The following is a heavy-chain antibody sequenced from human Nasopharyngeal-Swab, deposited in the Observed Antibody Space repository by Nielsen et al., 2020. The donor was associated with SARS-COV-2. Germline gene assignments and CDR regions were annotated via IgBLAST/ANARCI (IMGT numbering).Heavy chain of an antibody. J-gene: IGHJ6*02. Sequence: GESLKISCAASGFTFSSYEMNWVRQAPGKGLEWVSYISSSGSTIHYADSVKGRFTISRDNAKNSLYLQMNSLRAEDTAVYYCAREAHGVVAYYYYYGMDVWGQGTTVTVSS. CDR3: AREAHGVVAYYYYYGMDV. V-gene: IGHV3-48*03. CDR1: GFTFSSYE. CDR2: ISSSGSTI. D-gene: IGHD2-15*01.